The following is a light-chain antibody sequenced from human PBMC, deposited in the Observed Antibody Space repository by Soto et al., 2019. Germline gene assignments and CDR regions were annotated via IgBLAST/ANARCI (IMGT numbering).Light chain of an antibody. Sequence: DIQMTQSPSTLSASVGDRVTITCRASQSISSWLAWYQQKPGKAPKLLIYKASSLESGVPSRFSGSGSGTDFTLTISSLEPEDFAVYYCQQRSNLITFGQGTRLEIK. J-gene: IGKJ5*01. CDR3: QQRSNLIT. CDR1: QSISSW. CDR2: KAS. V-gene: IGKV1-5*03.